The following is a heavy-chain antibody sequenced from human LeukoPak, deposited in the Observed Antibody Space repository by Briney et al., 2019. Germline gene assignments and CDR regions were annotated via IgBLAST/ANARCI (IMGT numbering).Heavy chain of an antibody. CDR2: INHSGST. D-gene: IGHD1-7*01. CDR1: GGSFSSYY. V-gene: IGHV4-34*01. Sequence: PSETLSLTCAVYGGSFSSYYWSWIRQPPGKGLEWIGEINHSGSTNYNPSLKSRVTISVDTSKNQFSLKLSSVTAADTAVYYCARYWNWNYNYWGQGTLVTVSS. CDR3: ARYWNWNYNY. J-gene: IGHJ4*02.